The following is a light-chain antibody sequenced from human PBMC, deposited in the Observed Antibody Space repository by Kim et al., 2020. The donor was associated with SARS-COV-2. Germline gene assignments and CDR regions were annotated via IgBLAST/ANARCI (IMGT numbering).Light chain of an antibody. J-gene: IGKJ1*01. CDR1: QGIGND. CDR2: GAS. V-gene: IGKV1-17*01. CDR3: LQYNEFPWT. Sequence: ATVGDRLTITCRASQGIGNDLGWYKQKPGKAPTRLIYGASNLQSGVPSRFSGSGSETEFTLTITSLQPEDFATYYCLQYNEFPWTFGQGTKVDIK.